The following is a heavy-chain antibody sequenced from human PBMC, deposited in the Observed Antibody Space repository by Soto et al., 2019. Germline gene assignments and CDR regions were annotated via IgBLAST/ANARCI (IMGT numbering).Heavy chain of an antibody. D-gene: IGHD2-2*01. Sequence: QVQLVESGGGVVQPGRSLRLSCAASGFTFSSYAMHWVRQAPGKGLEWVAVISYDGSNKYYADSVKGRFTISRDNSKNTLYLQMNSLRAEDTAVYYCARDRVPPYGMDVWGQGTTVTGSS. CDR2: ISYDGSNK. V-gene: IGHV3-30-3*01. CDR1: GFTFSSYA. CDR3: ARDRVPPYGMDV. J-gene: IGHJ6*02.